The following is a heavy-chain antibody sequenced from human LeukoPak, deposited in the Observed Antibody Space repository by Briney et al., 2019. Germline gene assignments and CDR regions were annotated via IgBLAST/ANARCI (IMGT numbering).Heavy chain of an antibody. CDR3: ARDRRGVGYRPQYYYYYYMDV. J-gene: IGHJ6*03. CDR1: GYTFSSYG. D-gene: IGHD5-24*01. Sequence: ASVKVSCKGSGYTFSSYGISWVRQAPGQGLEWMGWISTYNGNTNYAQKLQGRVTMTTDTSTSTAYMELRSLRSDDTAVYYCARDRRGVGYRPQYYYYYYMDVWGKGTTVTVSS. V-gene: IGHV1-18*01. CDR2: ISTYNGNT.